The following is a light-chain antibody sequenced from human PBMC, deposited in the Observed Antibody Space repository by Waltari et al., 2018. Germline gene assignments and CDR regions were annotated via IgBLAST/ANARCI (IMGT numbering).Light chain of an antibody. Sequence: DIVMTQSPDSLAVSLGERATINCKSSQSVLYSSSNKNYLAWYQQKPGQPPKLLIYWASTRESGVPDRFSGSGSGTDFTLTISSLQAEDVAIYYCQQYYSTPQTFGPGTKVDI. CDR2: WAS. CDR3: QQYYSTPQT. CDR1: QSVLYSSSNKNY. J-gene: IGKJ3*01. V-gene: IGKV4-1*01.